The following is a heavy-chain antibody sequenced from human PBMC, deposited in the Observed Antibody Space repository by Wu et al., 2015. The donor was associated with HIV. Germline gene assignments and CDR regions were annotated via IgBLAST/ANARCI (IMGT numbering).Heavy chain of an antibody. CDR2: INPNSGGT. V-gene: IGHV1-2*02. J-gene: IGHJ3*02. CDR1: GYTFTGYY. Sequence: QGQVVQSGAEVKKPGASVKVSCKASGYTFTGYYMHWVRQAPGQGLEWMGWINPNSGGTNYAQKFQGRVTMTRDTSISTAYMELSRLRSDDTAVYYCARAGYDILTTPDAFDIWGQGTMVTVSS. D-gene: IGHD3-9*01. CDR3: ARAGYDILTTPDAFDI.